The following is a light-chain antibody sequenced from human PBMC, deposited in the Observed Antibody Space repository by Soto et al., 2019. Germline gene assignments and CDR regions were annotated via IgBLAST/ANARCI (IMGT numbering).Light chain of an antibody. J-gene: IGKJ3*01. CDR1: QSITNS. Sequence: DIQMTQSPSSLSASVGDRVTITCRASQSITNSLNWYQHKPGKAPTLVVYAASSLQSGVPSRFSGSGSGTDFTLTISSLQPEDFATYFCQQGHSMPFTFGPGTKVDIE. CDR2: AAS. CDR3: QQGHSMPFT. V-gene: IGKV1-39*01.